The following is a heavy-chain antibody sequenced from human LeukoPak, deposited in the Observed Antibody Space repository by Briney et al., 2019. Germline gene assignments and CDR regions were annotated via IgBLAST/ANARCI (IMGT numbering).Heavy chain of an antibody. V-gene: IGHV4-59*01. D-gene: IGHD4/OR15-4a*01. J-gene: IGHJ5*02. CDR2: IYYSGDT. Sequence: SETLSLTCTVSGGSISSYYWSWIRQPPGKGLEWIGYIYYSGDTNYNPSLKNRVTLSVDTSRNQLSLQLSSVTTADTAVYYCVRGPYGASISKWFDPWGQGTLVIVSS. CDR3: VRGPYGASISKWFDP. CDR1: GGSISSYY.